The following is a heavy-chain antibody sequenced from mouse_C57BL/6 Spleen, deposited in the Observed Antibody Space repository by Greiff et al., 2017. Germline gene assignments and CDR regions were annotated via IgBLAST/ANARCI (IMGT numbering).Heavy chain of an antibody. Sequence: QVHVKQPGAELVRPGTSVKLSCKASGYTFTSYWMHWVKQRPGQGLEWIGVIDPSDSYTNYNQKFKGKATLTVDTSSSTAYMQLSSLTSEDSAVYYCAREWYGGFDYWGQGTTLTVSS. D-gene: IGHD2-1*01. CDR3: AREWYGGFDY. V-gene: IGHV1-59*01. CDR1: GYTFTSYW. J-gene: IGHJ2*01. CDR2: IDPSDSYT.